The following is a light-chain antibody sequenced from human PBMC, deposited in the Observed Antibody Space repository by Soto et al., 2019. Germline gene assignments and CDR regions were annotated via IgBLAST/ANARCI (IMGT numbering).Light chain of an antibody. Sequence: DIQLTQSPSFLSASVGDRVTITCRASQGISSYLAWYQQKPRKAPKLLIYAAFTLQSGVPSRFSGSGSGTHFTLTISSLQPEDFASYYCQQTYSTPPITFGQGTRLEIK. J-gene: IGKJ5*01. CDR1: QGISSY. CDR2: AAF. V-gene: IGKV1-9*01. CDR3: QQTYSTPPIT.